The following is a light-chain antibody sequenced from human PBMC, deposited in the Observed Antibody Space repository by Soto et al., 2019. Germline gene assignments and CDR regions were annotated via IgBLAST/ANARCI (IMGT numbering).Light chain of an antibody. J-gene: IGLJ1*01. Sequence: QSALTQPASVSGSPGQSITISCTGTSSDVGGYSLVSWYQQHPRKAPKLMIYGDSERPSGVSLRFSASKSGNTASLTISGLQAEDEADYYCCSFAGGSTYVFGSGTKLTVL. CDR2: GDS. CDR3: CSFAGGSTYV. V-gene: IGLV2-23*01. CDR1: SSDVGGYSL.